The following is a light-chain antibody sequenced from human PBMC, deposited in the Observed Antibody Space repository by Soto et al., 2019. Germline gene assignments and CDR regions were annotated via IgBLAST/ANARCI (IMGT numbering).Light chain of an antibody. V-gene: IGKV3-20*01. CDR1: QSVSRNY. Sequence: ENVLTQSPGTLSLSPGERATLSCRASQSVSRNYLAWYQHKPGQTPRLLIYGSSSRANGIPDRFRGSGSGTDFTLTVSRLEPEDFAVYFCQQYGSSPLTFGGGTKVDIK. J-gene: IGKJ4*01. CDR3: QQYGSSPLT. CDR2: GSS.